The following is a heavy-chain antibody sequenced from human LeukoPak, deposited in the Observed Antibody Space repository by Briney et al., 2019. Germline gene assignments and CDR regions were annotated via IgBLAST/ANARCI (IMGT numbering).Heavy chain of an antibody. V-gene: IGHV3-30*02. D-gene: IGHD2-2*01. CDR2: IRYDGSNK. CDR3: AKDYSYVVVVPAD. Sequence: GGSLRLSCAASGFTFSRYGMHWVRQAPGKGLEWVAFIRYDGSNKYYGDSVKGRFTISRDNSKNTLDLQMNSLRAEDTAVYYCAKDYSYVVVVPADWGQGTLVTVSS. J-gene: IGHJ4*02. CDR1: GFTFSRYG.